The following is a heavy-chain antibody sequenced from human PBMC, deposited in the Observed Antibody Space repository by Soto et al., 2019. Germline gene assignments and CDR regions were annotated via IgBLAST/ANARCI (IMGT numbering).Heavy chain of an antibody. J-gene: IGHJ3*02. V-gene: IGHV4-31*03. CDR3: ARDRKYDSSGYYYCPDAFDI. Sequence: QVQLKESGRGLVKPSQTLSLTCTVYGGSISSGGYYWSWIRQHPRQGLVWIGYIYYRGSTYYSPSLKSRCTISVDTSKNPFSLKLSSVTAADTPVYYCARDRKYDSSGYYYCPDAFDIWGRGTMVTVSS. D-gene: IGHD3-22*01. CDR2: IYYRGST. CDR1: GGSISSGGYY.